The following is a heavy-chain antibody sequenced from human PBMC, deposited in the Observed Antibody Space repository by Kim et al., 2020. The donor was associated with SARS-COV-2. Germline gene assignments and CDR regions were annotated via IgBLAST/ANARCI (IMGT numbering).Heavy chain of an antibody. CDR2: IYYSGST. CDR1: GGSISSYY. Sequence: SETLSLTCTVSGGSISSYYWSWIRQPPGKGLEWIGYIYYSGSTNYNPSLKSRVTISVDTSKNQFSLKLSSVTAADTAVYYCARFRIGQTLGYGMDVWGQGTTVTVSS. CDR3: ARFRIGQTLGYGMDV. V-gene: IGHV4-59*13. D-gene: IGHD2-15*01. J-gene: IGHJ6*02.